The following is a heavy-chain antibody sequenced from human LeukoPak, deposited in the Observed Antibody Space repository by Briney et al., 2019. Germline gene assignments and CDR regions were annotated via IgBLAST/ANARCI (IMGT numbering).Heavy chain of an antibody. J-gene: IGHJ4*02. Sequence: PGGSLRLSCAASGFTFNDYAMHWVRHAPGKGLEWVSLISGDGDSTYYADSVKGRFTISRDNSKNSLYLQMNSLRVEDTAVYYCAKNVMYSSSAVDYWGQGTLVTVSS. D-gene: IGHD6-6*01. V-gene: IGHV3-43*02. CDR1: GFTFNDYA. CDR3: AKNVMYSSSAVDY. CDR2: ISGDGDST.